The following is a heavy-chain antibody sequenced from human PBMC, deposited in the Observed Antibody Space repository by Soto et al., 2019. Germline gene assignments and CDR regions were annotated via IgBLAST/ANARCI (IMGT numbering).Heavy chain of an antibody. CDR3: ARLMGTSFDL. CDR2: ARNKVSGYTT. J-gene: IGHJ4*02. D-gene: IGHD2-8*01. Sequence: EVQLVESGGGLVQPGGSLRLSCAASGFTFSDHYMDWVRQAPGKGLEWVGRARNKVSGYTTAHAASVEGRFAISRDDSKNSLYLQMSSLKVDDTAVYFCARLMGTSFDLWGQGTLVTVSS. CDR1: GFTFSDHY. V-gene: IGHV3-72*01.